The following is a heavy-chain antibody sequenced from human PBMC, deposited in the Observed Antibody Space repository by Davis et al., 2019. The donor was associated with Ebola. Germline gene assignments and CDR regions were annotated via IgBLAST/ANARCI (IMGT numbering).Heavy chain of an antibody. CDR1: GFIFRRYL. D-gene: IGHD4-17*01. Sequence: GGSLRLSCAASGFIFRRYLMSWVRQAPGKGLEWVSSISSSDTYIHYADSVKVRFTISRDNAKSSLYLQLNSLTAEDTAVYYCARGQLMDYGDYLDYWGQGTLVTVSS. V-gene: IGHV3-21*01. J-gene: IGHJ4*02. CDR2: ISSSDTYI. CDR3: ARGQLMDYGDYLDY.